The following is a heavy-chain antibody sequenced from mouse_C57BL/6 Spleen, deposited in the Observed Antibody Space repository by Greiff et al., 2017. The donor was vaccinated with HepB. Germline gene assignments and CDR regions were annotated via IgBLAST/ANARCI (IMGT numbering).Heavy chain of an antibody. CDR3: ARSYDYDWYFDV. CDR1: GYTFTDYY. V-gene: IGHV1-26*01. J-gene: IGHJ1*03. CDR2: INPNNGGT. D-gene: IGHD2-4*01. Sequence: EVQLQQSGPELVKPGASVKISCKASGYTFTDYYMNWVKQSHGKSLEWIGDINPNNGGTSYNQKFKGKATLTVDKSSSTAYMALRSLTSEDSAVYYCARSYDYDWYFDVWGTGTTVTVSS.